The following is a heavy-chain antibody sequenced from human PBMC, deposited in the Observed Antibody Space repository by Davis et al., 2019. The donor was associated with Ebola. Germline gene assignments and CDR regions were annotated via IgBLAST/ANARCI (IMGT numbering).Heavy chain of an antibody. V-gene: IGHV3-48*03. CDR3: ARGGGSGSYFYGMDV. Sequence: GESLKISCAASGFTFSSYEMNWVRQAPGKGLEWVSYISSSGSTIYYADSVKGRFTISRDNAKNSLYLQMNSLRDEDTAVYYCARGGGSGSYFYGMDVWGQGTTVTVSS. CDR2: ISSSGSTI. D-gene: IGHD3-10*01. J-gene: IGHJ6*02. CDR1: GFTFSSYE.